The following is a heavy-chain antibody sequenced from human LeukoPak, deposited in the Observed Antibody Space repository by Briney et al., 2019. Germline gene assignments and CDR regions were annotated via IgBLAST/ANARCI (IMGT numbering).Heavy chain of an antibody. V-gene: IGHV3-48*04. CDR1: GFTFSSYS. Sequence: GGSLRLSCAASGFTFSSYSMNWVRQAPGKGLEWVSYISSSSSTIYYADSVKGRFTISRDNAENSLYLQMNSLRAEDTAVYYCASLRIAARRALDYWGQGTLVTVSS. J-gene: IGHJ4*02. D-gene: IGHD6-6*01. CDR3: ASLRIAARRALDY. CDR2: ISSSSSTI.